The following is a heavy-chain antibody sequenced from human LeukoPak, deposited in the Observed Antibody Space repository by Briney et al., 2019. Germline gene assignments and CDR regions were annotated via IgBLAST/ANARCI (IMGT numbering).Heavy chain of an antibody. CDR1: GYTFTSYD. D-gene: IGHD2-2*02. CDR2: MNPNSGNT. J-gene: IGHJ4*02. Sequence: ASVKVSCKASGYTFTSYDINWVRQATGQGLEWMGWMNPNSGNTGYAQKFQGRVTITRNTSISPAYMELSSLRSEDTAVYYCARVASYCSSTSCYIYDYWGQGTLVTVSS. CDR3: ARVASYCSSTSCYIYDY. V-gene: IGHV1-8*03.